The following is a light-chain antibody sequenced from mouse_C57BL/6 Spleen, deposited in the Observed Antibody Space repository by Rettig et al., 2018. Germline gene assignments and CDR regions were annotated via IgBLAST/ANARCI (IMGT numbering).Light chain of an antibody. J-gene: IGKJ2*01. CDR1: QNVGTN. V-gene: IGKV6-15*01. CDR2: SAS. CDR3: QQYNSYPT. Sequence: DIVMTQSQKFMSTSVGDRVSVTCKASQNVGTNVAWYQQKPGQSPKALIYSASYRYSGVPDRFTGSGSGTDFTLTISNVQSEDLAEYFCQQYNSYPTFG.